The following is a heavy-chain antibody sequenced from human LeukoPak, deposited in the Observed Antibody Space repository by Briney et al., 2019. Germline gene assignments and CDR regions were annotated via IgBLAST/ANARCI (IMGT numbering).Heavy chain of an antibody. Sequence: GRSLRLSCAASGFTFSSYAVHWVRQAPGKGLEWVAVISYDGSNKYYADSVKGRFTISRDNPKNTLYLQMNSLRAEDTAVYYCARDQWDTAKVTGYMDVWGKGTTVTVSS. V-gene: IGHV3-30*01. CDR2: ISYDGSNK. CDR1: GFTFSSYA. J-gene: IGHJ6*03. CDR3: ARDQWDTAKVTGYMDV. D-gene: IGHD5-18*01.